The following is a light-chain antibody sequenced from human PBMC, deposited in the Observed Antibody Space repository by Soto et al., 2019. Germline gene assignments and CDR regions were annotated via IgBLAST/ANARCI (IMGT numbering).Light chain of an antibody. V-gene: IGLV2-23*03. CDR2: EGS. CDR1: SSDVGSYNL. Sequence: QSALTQPASVSGSPGQSITISCTGTSSDVGSYNLVSWYQQHPGKAPKLMIYEGSKRPSGVSNRFSGSKSGNTASLTISGLQAEDEADYYCCSYAGCSTFYVVLGGGTKLTVL. J-gene: IGLJ2*01. CDR3: CSYAGCSTFYVV.